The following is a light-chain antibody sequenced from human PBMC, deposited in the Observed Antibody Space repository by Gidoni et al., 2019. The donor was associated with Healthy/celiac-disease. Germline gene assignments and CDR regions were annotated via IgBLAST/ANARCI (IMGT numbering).Light chain of an antibody. CDR3: QEYGSSLRT. CDR2: CSS. J-gene: IGKJ1*01. V-gene: IGKV3-20*01. CDR1: QSVSSSY. Sequence: EIVLKQSPGTLSLSPGERATLSCRASQSVSSSYIAWYQQKPGQDPRLLIYCSSSRATGIPDMFNGRGCGTDFSHTNSRLEHEDYVVDYCQEYGSSLRTFGQGTKVEIK.